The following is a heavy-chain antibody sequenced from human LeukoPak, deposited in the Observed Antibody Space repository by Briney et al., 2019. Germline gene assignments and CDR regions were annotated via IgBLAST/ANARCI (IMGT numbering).Heavy chain of an antibody. V-gene: IGHV3-30-3*01. CDR2: ISYDGSNK. CDR3: ARDPSNTFGFDY. CDR1: GFTFSSYA. J-gene: IGHJ4*02. Sequence: PGGSLRLSCAASGFTFSSYAMHWVRQAPGKGLEWVAVISYDGSNKYHADSVKGRFTISRDNSKNTLYLQMNSLRAEDTAVYYCARDPSNTFGFDYWGQGTLVTVSS. D-gene: IGHD3-16*01.